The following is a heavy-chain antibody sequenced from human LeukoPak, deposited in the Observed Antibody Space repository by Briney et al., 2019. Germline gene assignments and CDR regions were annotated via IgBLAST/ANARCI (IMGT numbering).Heavy chain of an antibody. CDR1: GGPFSGHY. D-gene: IGHD6-25*01. J-gene: IGHJ4*02. CDR3: ARVPTSGLPSPDY. CDR2: INDSGSI. Sequence: SETLSLTCAVYGGPFSGHYWSWVRQPPGKGLEWIGEINDSGSINYNPSLTSRVTISVDTSKNQFSLKLSSVTAADTAVYHCARVPTSGLPSPDYWGQGTLVTVSS. V-gene: IGHV4-34*01.